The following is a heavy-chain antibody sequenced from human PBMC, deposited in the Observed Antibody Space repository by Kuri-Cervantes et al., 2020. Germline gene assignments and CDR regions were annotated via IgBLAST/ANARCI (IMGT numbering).Heavy chain of an antibody. CDR3: ARDPDLDAFDI. V-gene: IGHV3-74*01. CDR1: GFTFDDYA. Sequence: GESLKISCAASGFTFDDYAMHWVRQAPGKGLVWVSRINSDGSSTSYADSVKGRFTISRDNAKNTLYLQMNSLRAEGTAVYYCARDPDLDAFDIWGQGTMVTVSS. D-gene: IGHD1-14*01. CDR2: INSDGSST. J-gene: IGHJ3*02.